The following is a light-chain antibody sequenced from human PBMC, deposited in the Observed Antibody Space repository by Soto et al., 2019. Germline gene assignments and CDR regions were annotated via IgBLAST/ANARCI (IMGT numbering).Light chain of an antibody. Sequence: EIVLTQSPATLSLSPGERATLSCRASQSFSSYLAWYQQKPGQAPRLLIYDASKRATGIPARFSGRGSGTDFTPTISSLEPEDFAVYYCQQRSNWTPVITFGHGTRLEIK. V-gene: IGKV3-11*01. CDR1: QSFSSY. CDR2: DAS. CDR3: QQRSNWTPVIT. J-gene: IGKJ5*01.